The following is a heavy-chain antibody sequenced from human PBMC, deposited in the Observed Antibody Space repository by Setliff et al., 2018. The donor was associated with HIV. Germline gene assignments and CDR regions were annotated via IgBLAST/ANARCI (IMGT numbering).Heavy chain of an antibody. CDR1: GGSISSYY. D-gene: IGHD4-17*01. J-gene: IGHJ4*02. V-gene: IGHV4-59*01. Sequence: SETLSLTCTVSGGSISSYYWSWIRQPPGRGLEWIGYIYYSGSTNYNPSLKSRVTISVDTSKNQFSLKLSSVTAADTAVYYCARDNGDYFDYWGQGTLVTVSS. CDR3: ARDNGDYFDY. CDR2: IYYSGST.